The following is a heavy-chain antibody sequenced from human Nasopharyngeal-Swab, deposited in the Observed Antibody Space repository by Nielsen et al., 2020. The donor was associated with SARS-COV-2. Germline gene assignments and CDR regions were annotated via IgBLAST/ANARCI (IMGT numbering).Heavy chain of an antibody. CDR3: ARDLSIGANWFDP. Sequence: ASVKVSCKASGGTFSSYAISWVRQAPGQGLEWMGWISAYNGNTNYAQKLQGRVTMTTDTSTSTAYMELRSLSSDDTAVYYCARDLSIGANWFDPWGQGTLVTVSS. D-gene: IGHD6-6*01. J-gene: IGHJ5*02. CDR2: ISAYNGNT. CDR1: GGTFSSYA. V-gene: IGHV1-18*01.